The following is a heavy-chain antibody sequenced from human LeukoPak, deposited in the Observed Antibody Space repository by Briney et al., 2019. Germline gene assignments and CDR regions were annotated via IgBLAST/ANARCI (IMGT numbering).Heavy chain of an antibody. CDR2: IKQDGSEK. CDR1: GVTVSSNF. V-gene: IGHV3-7*01. Sequence: GGSLRLSCVASGVTVSSNFITWVRQAPGKGLEWVANIKQDGSEKYYVDSVKGRFTISRDNAKDSLYLQMNSLRAEDTAVYYCARGHYYFDYWGQGTLVTVSS. CDR3: ARGHYYFDY. J-gene: IGHJ4*02.